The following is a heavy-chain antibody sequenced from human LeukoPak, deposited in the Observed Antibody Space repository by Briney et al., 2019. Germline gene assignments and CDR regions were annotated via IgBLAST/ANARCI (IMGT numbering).Heavy chain of an antibody. V-gene: IGHV4-34*01. Sequence: SETLSLTCAVYGGSFSGYYWSWIRQPPGKGLEWIGEINHSGSTNYNPSLKSRVTISVDTSKNQFSLKLSSVTAADTAVYYCARGPRGYQLLTTHYYYYYMDVWGQGTMVTVSS. CDR2: INHSGST. J-gene: IGHJ6*03. D-gene: IGHD2-2*01. CDR1: GGSFSGYY. CDR3: ARGPRGYQLLTTHYYYYYMDV.